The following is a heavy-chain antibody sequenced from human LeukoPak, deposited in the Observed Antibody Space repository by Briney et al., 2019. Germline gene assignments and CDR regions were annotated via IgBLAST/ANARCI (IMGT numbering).Heavy chain of an antibody. V-gene: IGHV4-39*07. CDR3: ARDVTVTVYYYMDV. D-gene: IGHD4-17*01. Sequence: SETLSLTCTVSGGSISSSSYYWGWIRQPPGKGLEWIGSIYYSGSTYYNPSLKSRVTISVDTSKNQFSLKLSSVTAADTAVYYCARDVTVTVYYYMDVWGKGTTVTVSS. J-gene: IGHJ6*03. CDR1: GGSISSSSYY. CDR2: IYYSGST.